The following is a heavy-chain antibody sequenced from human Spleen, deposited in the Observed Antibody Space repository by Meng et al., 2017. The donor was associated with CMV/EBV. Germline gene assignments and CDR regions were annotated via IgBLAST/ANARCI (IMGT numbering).Heavy chain of an antibody. CDR3: ARANYDFWSGYSLGYYFDY. V-gene: IGHV3-21*01. D-gene: IGHD3-3*01. CDR1: GFTFSSYS. Sequence: GESLKISCAASGFTFSSYSMNWVRQAPGKGLEWVSSISSSSSYIYYADSVKGRFTISRDNAKNSLYLQMNSLRAEDTAVYYCARANYDFWSGYSLGYYFDYWGQGTLVTVSS. J-gene: IGHJ4*02. CDR2: ISSSSSYI.